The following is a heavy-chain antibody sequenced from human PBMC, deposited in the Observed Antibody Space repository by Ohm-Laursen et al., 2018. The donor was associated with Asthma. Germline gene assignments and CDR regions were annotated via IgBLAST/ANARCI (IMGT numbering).Heavy chain of an antibody. Sequence: SVKVSCKALGGTFSTSVIGWVRQAPGQGPEWMGGIIPIFGTANYAQKFQGRVTITADESTSTAYMELSSLRSEDTAVYYCARETDEYGMDVWGQGTTVTVSS. CDR2: IIPIFGTA. J-gene: IGHJ6*02. CDR3: ARETDEYGMDV. V-gene: IGHV1-69*13. CDR1: GGTFSTSV.